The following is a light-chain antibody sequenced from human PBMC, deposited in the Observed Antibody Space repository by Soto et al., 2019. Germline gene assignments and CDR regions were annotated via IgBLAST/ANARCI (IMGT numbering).Light chain of an antibody. J-gene: IGLJ1*01. CDR3: SSSAGSSKV. Sequence: QSALTQPPSASGSPGQSVAISCTGTSSDVGGYNYVSWYQQHPGKAPKLMIYEVNKRPSGVPDRFSGSKSGNTASLTVSGLQAEDEADYYCSSSAGSSKVFGTGTKVTVL. V-gene: IGLV2-8*01. CDR2: EVN. CDR1: SSDVGGYNY.